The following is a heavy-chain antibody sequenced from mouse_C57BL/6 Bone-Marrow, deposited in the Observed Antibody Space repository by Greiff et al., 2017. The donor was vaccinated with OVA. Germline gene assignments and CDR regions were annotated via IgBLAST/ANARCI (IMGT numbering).Heavy chain of an antibody. D-gene: IGHD3-2*02. Sequence: VQLQQSGAELVRPGTSVKVSCKASGYAFTNYLIEWVKQRPGQGLEWIGVINPGSGGTNYNEKFKGKATLTADKSSSTAYMQLSSLTSEDSAVYFCAKTAQAPDYFDYWGQGTTLTVSS. CDR1: GYAFTNYL. CDR3: AKTAQAPDYFDY. CDR2: INPGSGGT. J-gene: IGHJ2*01. V-gene: IGHV1-54*01.